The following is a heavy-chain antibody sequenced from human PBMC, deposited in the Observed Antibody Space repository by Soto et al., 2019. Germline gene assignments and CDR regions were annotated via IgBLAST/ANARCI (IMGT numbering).Heavy chain of an antibody. D-gene: IGHD6-19*01. Sequence: GSLSLSCGASGFTFSSYWMNWVRQAPGKGLEWVANIKQDGSETSYVDSVKGRFTISRDNAKNSLYLQMNSLRAEDTAVYYCARVDDSAWYTRDYWGQGTLVTVSS. V-gene: IGHV3-7*01. CDR3: ARVDDSAWYTRDY. J-gene: IGHJ4*02. CDR1: GFTFSSYW. CDR2: IKQDGSET.